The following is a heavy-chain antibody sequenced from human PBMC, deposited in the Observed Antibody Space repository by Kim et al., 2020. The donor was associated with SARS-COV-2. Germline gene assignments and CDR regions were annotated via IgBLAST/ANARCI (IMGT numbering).Heavy chain of an antibody. CDR3: ARAGIVGATGLDY. CDR2: IIPTFGTA. D-gene: IGHD1-26*01. CDR1: RGTFSSYA. J-gene: IGHJ4*02. V-gene: IGHV1-69*13. Sequence: SVKVSCKASRGTFSSYAISWVRQAPGQGLEWMGGIIPTFGTANYAQKFQGRVTITADESTSTAYMELSSLRSEDTAVCYCARAGIVGATGLDYWGQGTPVTVSS.